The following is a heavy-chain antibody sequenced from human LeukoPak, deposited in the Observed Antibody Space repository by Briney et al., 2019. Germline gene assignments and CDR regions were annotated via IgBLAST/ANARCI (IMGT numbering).Heavy chain of an antibody. D-gene: IGHD3-10*01. CDR1: GFTFDDYG. CDR2: INWNGGST. J-gene: IGHJ3*02. Sequence: GGTLTLSCAASGFTFDDYGMSWVRQAPGKGLEWVSGINWNGGSTGYTDSVKGRFTISRDNAKNSLYLQMNSLRAEDTALYYCARDGFEDAFDIWGQGTMVTVSS. V-gene: IGHV3-20*04. CDR3: ARDGFEDAFDI.